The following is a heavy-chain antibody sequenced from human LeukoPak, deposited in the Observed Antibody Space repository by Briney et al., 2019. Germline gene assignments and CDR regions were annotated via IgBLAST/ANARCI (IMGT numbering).Heavy chain of an antibody. CDR3: ARGPYSYDSSGAFDI. D-gene: IGHD3-22*01. V-gene: IGHV4-59*08. CDR2: IYYSGST. CDR1: GGSISSYY. Sequence: PSETLFLTCTVSGGSISSYYWSWIRQPPGKGLEWIGYIYYSGSTNYNPSLKSRVTISVDTSKNQVSLKLSSVTAADTAVYFCARGPYSYDSSGAFDIWGQGTMVTVSS. J-gene: IGHJ3*02.